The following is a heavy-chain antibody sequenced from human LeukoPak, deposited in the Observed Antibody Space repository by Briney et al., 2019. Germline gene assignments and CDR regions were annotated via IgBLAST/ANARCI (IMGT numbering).Heavy chain of an antibody. CDR1: GFTFSSYG. Sequence: GGSLRLSCAASGFTFSSYGMHWVRQAPGKGLEWVAVISYDGSNKYCADSVKGRFTISRDNSKNTLYLQMNSLRAEDTAVYYCAKDHQDIVVVPAATAYYYGMDVWGQGATVTVSS. CDR2: ISYDGSNK. V-gene: IGHV3-30*18. CDR3: AKDHQDIVVVPAATAYYYGMDV. D-gene: IGHD2-2*01. J-gene: IGHJ6*02.